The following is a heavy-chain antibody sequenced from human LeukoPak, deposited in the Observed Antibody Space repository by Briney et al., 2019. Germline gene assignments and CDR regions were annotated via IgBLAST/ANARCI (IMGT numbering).Heavy chain of an antibody. CDR1: GFTFSSYG. V-gene: IGHV3-30*02. CDR2: IRSDGSNK. Sequence: GGSLRLSCAASGFTFSSYGMHWVRQAPGKGLEWVAFIRSDGSNKYYADSVKGRFTISRDNSKNTLYLQMNSLRAEDTAVYYCARDLKKYSSGWSGGFDYWGQGTLVTVSS. J-gene: IGHJ4*02. CDR3: ARDLKKYSSGWSGGFDY. D-gene: IGHD6-19*01.